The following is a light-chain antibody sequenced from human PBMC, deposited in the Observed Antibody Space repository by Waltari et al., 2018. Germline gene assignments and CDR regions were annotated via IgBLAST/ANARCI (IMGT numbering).Light chain of an antibody. CDR2: LGS. J-gene: IGKJ1*01. CDR1: QSLLHSNGYNY. V-gene: IGKV2-28*01. Sequence: DIVMTQSPLSLPVTPGEPASISCRSTQSLLHSNGYNYLNWYLQKPGLSPQLLIDLGSNRASGVPDRFSGSGSGTDFTLKISRVEAGDVGVYYCMQALQTPTFGQGTKVEFK. CDR3: MQALQTPT.